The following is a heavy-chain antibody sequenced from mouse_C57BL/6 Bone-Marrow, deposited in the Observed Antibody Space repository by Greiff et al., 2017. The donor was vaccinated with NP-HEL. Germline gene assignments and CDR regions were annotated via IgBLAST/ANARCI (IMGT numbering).Heavy chain of an antibody. D-gene: IGHD1-1*01. Sequence: QVQLQQPGTELVKPGASVKLSCKASGYTFTSYWMHWVKQRPGQGLEWIGNINPSNGGTNYNEKFKSKATLTVDKSSSTSDMQLSSLTSDDSAVYYCARRHYYGSSPHAMDYWGQGTSVTVSS. CDR1: GYTFTSYW. CDR3: ARRHYYGSSPHAMDY. CDR2: INPSNGGT. J-gene: IGHJ4*01. V-gene: IGHV1-53*01.